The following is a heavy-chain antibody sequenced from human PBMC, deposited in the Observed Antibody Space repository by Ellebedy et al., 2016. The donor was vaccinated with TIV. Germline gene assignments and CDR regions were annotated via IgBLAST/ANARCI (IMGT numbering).Heavy chain of an antibody. V-gene: IGHV4-59*12. J-gene: IGHJ4*02. CDR2: IFHSGST. CDR3: RYSSGWYTRYFDY. CDR1: GGSISHYY. Sequence: SETLSLTCTVSGGSISHYYWSWIRQPPGKGLEWIGYIFHSGSTNYNPSLKSRVTMSVDTSKNQFSLKLSSVTAADTAVYYCRYSSGWYTRYFDYWGQGTLVTVSS. D-gene: IGHD6-19*01.